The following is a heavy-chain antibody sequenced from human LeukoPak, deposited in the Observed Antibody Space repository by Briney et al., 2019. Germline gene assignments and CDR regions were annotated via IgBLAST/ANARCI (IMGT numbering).Heavy chain of an antibody. Sequence: SETLSLTCTVSGGSISSHYWSWIRQPPGKGLEWIGYIYYSGSTNYNPSLKSRVTISVDTSKNQFSLKLSSVTAADTAVYYCARAKKYYDFWSGYYSNAFDIWGQGTMVTVSS. D-gene: IGHD3-3*01. CDR2: IYYSGST. CDR1: GGSISSHY. CDR3: ARAKKYYDFWSGYYSNAFDI. J-gene: IGHJ3*02. V-gene: IGHV4-59*11.